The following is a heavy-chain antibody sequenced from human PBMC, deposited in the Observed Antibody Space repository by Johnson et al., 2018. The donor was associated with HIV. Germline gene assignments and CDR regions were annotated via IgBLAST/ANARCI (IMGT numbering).Heavy chain of an antibody. CDR3: ARDRPIAPFDI. J-gene: IGHJ3*02. Sequence: MQLVESGGGLVQPGGSLRLSCAASGFTFSSYAMSWVRQAPGKGLEWVATIKGDGSGQDYVDSVEGRFTISRDYAKNTLYLQMNSLRAEDTAVYYCARDRPIAPFDIWGQGTMVTVSS. D-gene: IGHD3-22*01. CDR2: IKGDGSGQ. CDR1: GFTFSSYA. V-gene: IGHV3-7*01.